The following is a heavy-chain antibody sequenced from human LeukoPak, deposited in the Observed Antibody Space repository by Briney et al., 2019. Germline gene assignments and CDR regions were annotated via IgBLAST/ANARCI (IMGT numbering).Heavy chain of an antibody. CDR3: ARESLYSENVDY. D-gene: IGHD1-14*01. Sequence: PGGSLRLSCAASGFTFSSYSMNWVRQAPGKGLEWVSSISSSNNYIYYADSVKGRFTISRDNAKNSLSLQMYSLRAEDTAVYYCARESLYSENVDYWGQGTLVTVSS. CDR1: GFTFSSYS. CDR2: ISSSNNYI. J-gene: IGHJ4*02. V-gene: IGHV3-21*01.